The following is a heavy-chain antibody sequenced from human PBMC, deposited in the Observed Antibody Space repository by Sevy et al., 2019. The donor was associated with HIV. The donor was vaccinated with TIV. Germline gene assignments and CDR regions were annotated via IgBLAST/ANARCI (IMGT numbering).Heavy chain of an antibody. D-gene: IGHD3-10*01. CDR3: ARGLRYGSGSFGMDV. Sequence: SETLSLTCAVSGGSISDINWWSWVRQAPGKGLEWIGEIYHNGSTNYNPSLKTRVTISVDKSNSQYSLKLTSVTAADTAVYYCARGLRYGSGSFGMDVWGQGTTVTVSS. CDR1: GGSISDINW. J-gene: IGHJ6*02. V-gene: IGHV4-4*02. CDR2: IYHNGST.